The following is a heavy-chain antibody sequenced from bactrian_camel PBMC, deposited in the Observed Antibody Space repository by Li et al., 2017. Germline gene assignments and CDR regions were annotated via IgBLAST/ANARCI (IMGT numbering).Heavy chain of an antibody. CDR1: GDTFDANC. D-gene: IGHD1*01. V-gene: IGHV3S53*01. J-gene: IGHJ4*01. Sequence: HVQLVESGGGSVRPGGSLTLSCTASGDTFDANCLGWFRQAPGKERERVARIGIDGTTTYADSVKGRFTISQDSTKNTFDLQMNSPKPEDTAMYYCAATGQMLSVAGCRTRGTQVTVS. CDR2: IGIDGTT.